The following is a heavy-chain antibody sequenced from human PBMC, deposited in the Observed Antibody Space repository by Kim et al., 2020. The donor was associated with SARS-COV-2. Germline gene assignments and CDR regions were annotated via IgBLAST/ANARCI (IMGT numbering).Heavy chain of an antibody. D-gene: IGHD2-2*01. Sequence: DSVRGRFTNSRDNPNNAVYLQMNSLRAEDTAKYYCAKGRSGTSTSCYNYWGQGTLVSVSS. V-gene: IGHV3-23*01. CDR3: AKGRSGTSTSCYNY. J-gene: IGHJ4*01.